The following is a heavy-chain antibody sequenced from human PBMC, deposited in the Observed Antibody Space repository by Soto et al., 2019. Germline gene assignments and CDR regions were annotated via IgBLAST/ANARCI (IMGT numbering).Heavy chain of an antibody. CDR3: VRDDPGLGIDY. D-gene: IGHD1-26*01. V-gene: IGHV3-74*01. J-gene: IGHJ4*02. CDR2: VESDGSTT. Sequence: GGSLRLSCAASGFTFSSYWMHWVRQAPGKGLVWISHVESDGSTTTYADSVKGRFTISRDNAKSMLYLQMNSLRAEDTAVYYCVRDDPGLGIDYWGLGTLVTVSS. CDR1: GFTFSSYW.